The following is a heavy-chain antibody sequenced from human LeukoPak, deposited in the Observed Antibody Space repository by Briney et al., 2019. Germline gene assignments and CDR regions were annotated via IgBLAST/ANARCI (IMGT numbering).Heavy chain of an antibody. CDR2: MNPNSGNT. CDR3: AKGLFGVVIHY. D-gene: IGHD3-3*01. J-gene: IGHJ4*02. V-gene: IGHV1-8*01. CDR1: GYTFTSYD. Sequence: ASVKVSCKASGYTFTSYDINWVRQATGQGLEWMGWMNPNSGNTGYAQKFQGRATMTRNTSISTAYMELSSLRSENTAVYYCAKGLFGVVIHYWGQGTLVTVSS.